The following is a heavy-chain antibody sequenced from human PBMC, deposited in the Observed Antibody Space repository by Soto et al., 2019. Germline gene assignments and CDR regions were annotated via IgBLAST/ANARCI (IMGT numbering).Heavy chain of an antibody. Sequence: PGESLKISCRTSGYKFTSSWIAWVRQKPGKGLEWMGIIFPSDSDTRYSPSFQGQVTISADRSTSTVFLQWASLKASDTAVYFCARKDKSGYFNWFAPWGQGTLSPSPQ. CDR3: ARKDKSGYFNWFAP. D-gene: IGHD3-22*01. V-gene: IGHV5-51*01. CDR1: GYKFTSSW. J-gene: IGHJ5*02. CDR2: IFPSDSDT.